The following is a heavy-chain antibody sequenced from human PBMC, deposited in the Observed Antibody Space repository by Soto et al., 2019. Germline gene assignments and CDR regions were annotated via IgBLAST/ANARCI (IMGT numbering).Heavy chain of an antibody. V-gene: IGHV3-23*01. J-gene: IGHJ6*02. CDR1: GFTFSSYA. Sequence: PGGSLRLSCAASGFTFSSYAMSWVRQAPGKGLEWVSAISGSGGSTYYADSVKGRFTISRDNSKNTLYLQMNSLRAEDTAVYYCAKDLSSRWYYYGMDVWGRGTKVTVSS. CDR2: ISGSGGST. D-gene: IGHD6-13*01. CDR3: AKDLSSRWYYYGMDV.